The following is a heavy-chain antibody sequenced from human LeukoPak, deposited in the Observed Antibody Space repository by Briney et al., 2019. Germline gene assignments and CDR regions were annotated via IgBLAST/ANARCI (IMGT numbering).Heavy chain of an antibody. D-gene: IGHD3-22*01. CDR3: ARGYYDSTNDY. V-gene: IGHV1-69*04. CDR2: IIPILGIA. J-gene: IGHJ4*02. CDR1: GGTFSSYA. Sequence: ASVKVSCKASGGTFSSYAISWVRQAPGQGLEWMGRIIPILGIANYAQKFQGRVTITADKSTSAAYMELSSLRSEDTAVYYCARGYYDSTNDYWGQGTLVTVSS.